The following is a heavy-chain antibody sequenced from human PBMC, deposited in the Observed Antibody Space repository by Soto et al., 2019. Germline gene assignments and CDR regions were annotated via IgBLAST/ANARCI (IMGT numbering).Heavy chain of an antibody. J-gene: IGHJ6*02. CDR1: GFIFNPYG. CDR2: ISYDGTNK. CDR3: ANGQHCSTTSCYVYFYGMDV. V-gene: IGHV3-30*18. Sequence: QVQLVESGGGGVQPGGTLRLSCAASGFIFNPYGMHWARQAPGKGLEWVAVISYDGTNKYYAASVKGRLTISRNNSKTTXYXXMNSLRAEDTAVYYCANGQHCSTTSCYVYFYGMDVWGQGTKVAVSS. D-gene: IGHD2-2*01.